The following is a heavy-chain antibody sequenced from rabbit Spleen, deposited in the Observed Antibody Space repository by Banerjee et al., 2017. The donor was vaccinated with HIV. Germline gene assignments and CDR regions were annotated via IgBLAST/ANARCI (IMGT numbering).Heavy chain of an antibody. D-gene: IGHD1-1*01. Sequence: QSLEESGGDLVKPGASLTLTCTASGFSFSSGYYVCWVRQAPGKGLEWIACIEAGSSGFTYFANWAKGRFTISMTSSTTVTLQMTSLTAADTATYFCARDTSSSFSSYGMDLWGPGTLVTVS. CDR3: ARDTSSSFSSYGMDL. V-gene: IGHV1S40*01. CDR2: IEAGSSGFT. CDR1: GFSFSSGYY. J-gene: IGHJ6*01.